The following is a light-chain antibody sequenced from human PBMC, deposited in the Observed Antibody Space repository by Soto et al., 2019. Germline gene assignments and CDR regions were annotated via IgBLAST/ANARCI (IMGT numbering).Light chain of an antibody. Sequence: QSALTQPRSVSGSPGQSVTISCTGTSSDVGGYNYVSWYQQHPGKAPKLMIYDVSKRPSGVPDRFSGSKSGNTASLTISGIQAEDEADYYCCSYAGSYNVVFGGGTKVTVL. CDR1: SSDVGGYNY. V-gene: IGLV2-11*01. CDR3: CSYAGSYNVV. CDR2: DVS. J-gene: IGLJ2*01.